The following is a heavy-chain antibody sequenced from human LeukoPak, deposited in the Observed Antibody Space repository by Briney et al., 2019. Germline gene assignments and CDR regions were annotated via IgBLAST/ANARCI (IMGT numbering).Heavy chain of an antibody. D-gene: IGHD2/OR15-2a*01. V-gene: IGHV3-74*01. J-gene: IGHJ4*02. CDR2: TNEHGTII. CDR3: AREGPRGNSQFDY. Sequence: GESLRLSCAASGFSFSNYWFHWVRQAPGEGLVWVSRTNEHGTIINYADSVKGRLTISRDNSKNTLYLQMNSLRAEDTAVYYCAREGPRGNSQFDYWGQGTLVTVSS. CDR1: GFSFSNYW.